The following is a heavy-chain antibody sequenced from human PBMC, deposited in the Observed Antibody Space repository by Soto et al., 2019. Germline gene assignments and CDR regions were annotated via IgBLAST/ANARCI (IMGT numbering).Heavy chain of an antibody. D-gene: IGHD3-22*01. CDR1: GFTFSTYG. CDR3: AKGHYFDSSCAYSYAEY. J-gene: IGHJ4*02. V-gene: IGHV3-30*18. CDR2: ISFDGNNQ. Sequence: QVHLVESGGGVVQPGRSLRLSCAASGFTFSTYGMHWVRQAPGKGLEWVAVISFDGNNQYYGDSVKGRFTISRDNSKNTLDLQMNSLRAEDTAVYYCAKGHYFDSSCAYSYAEYWGQGTLVSVSS.